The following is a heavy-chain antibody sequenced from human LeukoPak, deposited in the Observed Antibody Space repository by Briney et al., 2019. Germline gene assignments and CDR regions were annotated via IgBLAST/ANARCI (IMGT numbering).Heavy chain of an antibody. J-gene: IGHJ4*02. CDR1: GYTFTSYY. D-gene: IGHD7-27*01. V-gene: IGHV1-46*01. CDR3: ARDPEANWAFFDH. CDR2: INPSGGST. Sequence: GASVKVSCKASGYTFTSYYIHWVRQAPGQGLEWMGVINPSGGSTTYAQNFQGRVTMTRDTSTTTVYMEVSSLRSADTALYYYARDPEANWAFFDHWGQGTLVTVSS.